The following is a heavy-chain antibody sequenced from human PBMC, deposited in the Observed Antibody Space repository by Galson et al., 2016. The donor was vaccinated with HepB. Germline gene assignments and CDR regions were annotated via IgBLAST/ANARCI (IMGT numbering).Heavy chain of an antibody. J-gene: IGHJ4*02. V-gene: IGHV3-23*01. Sequence: SLRLSCAASGFTSSSYWVTWVRQAPGKGLEWVSAISPSGGSTYYTDSVKGRFAISRDNSKNTLYLQMSSLRAEDTALYYCAKALRVTAAGIPDFDYWGQGTLVTVSS. CDR3: AKALRVTAAGIPDFDY. D-gene: IGHD6-13*01. CDR1: GFTSSSYW. CDR2: ISPSGGST.